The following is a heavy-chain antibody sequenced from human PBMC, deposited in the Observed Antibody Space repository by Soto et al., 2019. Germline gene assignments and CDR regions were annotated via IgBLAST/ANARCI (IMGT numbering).Heavy chain of an antibody. J-gene: IGHJ6*02. V-gene: IGHV3-30-3*01. CDR3: ARDGYSSSWNYYYYGMDV. D-gene: IGHD6-13*01. Sequence: QVQLVESGGGVVQPGRSLRLSCAASGFTFSSYAMHWVRQAPGKGLEWVAVISYDGSNKYYADSVKGRFTISRDNSKNRLYLQMNSLRAEDTAVYYCARDGYSSSWNYYYYGMDVWGQGTTVTVSS. CDR1: GFTFSSYA. CDR2: ISYDGSNK.